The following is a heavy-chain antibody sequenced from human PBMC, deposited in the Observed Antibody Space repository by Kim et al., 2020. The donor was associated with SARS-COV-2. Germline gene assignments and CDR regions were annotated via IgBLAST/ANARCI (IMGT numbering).Heavy chain of an antibody. Sequence: SETLSLTCTVSGGSISSGGYYWSWIRQHPGKGLEWIGYIYYSGSTYYNPSLKSRVTISVDTSKNQFSLKLSSVTAADTAVYYCARGRGYCSSTSCSDYFDYWGQGTLVTVSS. CDR2: IYYSGST. CDR3: ARGRGYCSSTSCSDYFDY. D-gene: IGHD2-2*01. J-gene: IGHJ4*02. CDR1: GGSISSGGYY. V-gene: IGHV4-31*03.